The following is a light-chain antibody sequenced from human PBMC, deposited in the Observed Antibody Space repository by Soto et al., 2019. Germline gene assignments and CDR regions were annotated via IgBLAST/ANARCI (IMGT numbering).Light chain of an antibody. J-gene: IGKJ3*01. CDR1: QSINSSY. CDR2: GAS. CDR3: QQFGSSPGLT. V-gene: IGKV3-20*01. Sequence: EIVLTQSPGTLSLSPGERATLSCRASQSINSSYLAWYQQKHGQAPRLLIYGASSRATGITDRFSGSGSGTDFTLTISRLEPEHFAVYYCQQFGSSPGLTFGPGTKVYIK.